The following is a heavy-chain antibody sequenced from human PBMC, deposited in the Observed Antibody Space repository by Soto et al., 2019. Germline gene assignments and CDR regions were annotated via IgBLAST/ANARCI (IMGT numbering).Heavy chain of an antibody. V-gene: IGHV1-8*01. Sequence: XSVKVSCNASGYPFTSYDINWVRQATGQGLEWMGWMNPNSGNTGYAQKFQGRVTMTRNTSISTAYMELSSLRSEDTAVYYCAGSDKAMADDAFDIWGQGTMVTVSS. J-gene: IGHJ3*02. CDR2: MNPNSGNT. CDR1: GYPFTSYD. D-gene: IGHD5-18*01. CDR3: AGSDKAMADDAFDI.